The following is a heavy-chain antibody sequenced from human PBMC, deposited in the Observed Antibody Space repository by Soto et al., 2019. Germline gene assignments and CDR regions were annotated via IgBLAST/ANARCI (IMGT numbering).Heavy chain of an antibody. CDR2: INSDGSST. V-gene: IGHV3-74*01. CDR3: ARVFEY. CDR1: GFTFSTFW. Sequence: PGGSLRLSCEASGFTFSTFWMHWVRQAPGKGLVWVSRINSDGSSTNYADSVKGRVTISRDNAKNMLYLQMNSLRAEDTAVYYCARVFEYWGQGTLVTVSS. J-gene: IGHJ4*02.